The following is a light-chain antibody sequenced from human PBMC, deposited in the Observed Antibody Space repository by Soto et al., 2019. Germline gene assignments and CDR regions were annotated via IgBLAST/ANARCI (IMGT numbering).Light chain of an antibody. CDR1: QSVSTY. J-gene: IGKJ2*01. V-gene: IGKV3-11*01. Sequence: EIVLTQSPATLSLSPGERVTLSCRASQSVSTYLAWYQQKPGQAPRLLIYDASNRATGIPARFSGSGSGTDFTLSISSLEPEDFAVYYYQQRSNWPTFGQGTKLEIK. CDR3: QQRSNWPT. CDR2: DAS.